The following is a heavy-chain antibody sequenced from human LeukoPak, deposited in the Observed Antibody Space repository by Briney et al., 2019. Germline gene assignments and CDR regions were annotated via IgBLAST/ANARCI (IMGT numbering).Heavy chain of an antibody. CDR1: GGSISSYY. V-gene: IGHV4-59*08. CDR2: IYYSGST. Sequence: SETLSLTCTVSGGSISSYYWSWIRQPPGKGLEWIGYIYYSGSTNYNPSLKSRVTISVDTSKNQFSLKQSSVTAADTAVYYCARHDSSGYPYWGQGTLVTVSS. CDR3: ARHDSSGYPY. D-gene: IGHD3-22*01. J-gene: IGHJ4*02.